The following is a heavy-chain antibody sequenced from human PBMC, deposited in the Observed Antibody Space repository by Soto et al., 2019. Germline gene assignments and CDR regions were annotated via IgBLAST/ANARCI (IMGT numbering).Heavy chain of an antibody. D-gene: IGHD3-22*01. CDR1: GFMFSSYG. J-gene: IGHJ4*02. V-gene: IGHV3-33*06. CDR3: AKDYYDSRGYPGSVEF. CDR2: IGYNGRNV. Sequence: PGGSLRLSCTASGFMFSSYGMHWVRQAPGKGLEWVAVIGYNGRNVYYTDSVKGRFTISRDNSKNTLDLQMNSLRAEDTAIYYSAKDYYDSRGYPGSVEFWGQGTPVTVS.